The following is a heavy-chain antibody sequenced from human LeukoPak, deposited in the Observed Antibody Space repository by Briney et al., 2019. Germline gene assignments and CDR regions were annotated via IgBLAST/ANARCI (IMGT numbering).Heavy chain of an antibody. D-gene: IGHD3-16*02. V-gene: IGHV3-30-3*01. CDR3: ARDMRDDYVWGSYRYGAFDI. CDR1: GFTFSSYA. CDR2: ISYDGSNK. J-gene: IGHJ3*02. Sequence: GGSLRLSCAAPGFTFSSYAMHWVRQAPGKGLEWVAVISYDGSNKYYADSVKGRFTISRDSSKNTLYLQMNSLRAEDTAVYYCARDMRDDYVWGSYRYGAFDIWGQGTMVTVSS.